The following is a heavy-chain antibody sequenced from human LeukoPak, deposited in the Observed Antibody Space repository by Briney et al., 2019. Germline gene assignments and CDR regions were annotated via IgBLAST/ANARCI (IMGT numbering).Heavy chain of an antibody. V-gene: IGHV3-74*01. CDR2: LNGDGSST. CDR1: GFSFSSYW. J-gene: IGHJ3*02. D-gene: IGHD1-7*01. Sequence: GGSLRLSCAASGFSFSSYWMHWVHQAPGKGLVGVSRLNGDGSSTSYLDSVRGRLTISRDNTKNTLYLHMNSLRAEDTGVYYCARERWNSEAFDIWGQGTVVTVSS. CDR3: ARERWNSEAFDI.